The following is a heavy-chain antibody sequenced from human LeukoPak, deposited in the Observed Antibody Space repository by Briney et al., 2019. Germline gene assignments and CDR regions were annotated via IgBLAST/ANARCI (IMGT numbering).Heavy chain of an antibody. D-gene: IGHD2-15*01. V-gene: IGHV3-30*18. CDR3: AKDSQHCSGAACEVYHY. CDR2: ISYDGSDK. Sequence: QTGGSLRLSCAASGFTFSSYGMHWVRQAPGKGLEWVAVISYDGSDKYYADSAKGRFTISRDNSKNTLYLQMNSLRAEDTAVYYCAKDSQHCSGAACEVYHYWGQGTLVIASS. CDR1: GFTFSSYG. J-gene: IGHJ4*02.